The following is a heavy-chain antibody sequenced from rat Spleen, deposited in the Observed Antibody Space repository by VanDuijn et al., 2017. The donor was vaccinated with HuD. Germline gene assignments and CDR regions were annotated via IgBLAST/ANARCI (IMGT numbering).Heavy chain of an antibody. CDR1: GFSLISYS. Sequence: QVQLRESGPGLVQPSQTLSLTCTVSGFSLISYSVHWVRQSRGRGLEWMGVMWAARGATEYNSSLKSRLTITRDTSKSQVYLKMNSLQSEDTATYYCARADIAAISTDGIWGQGVMVTVSS. D-gene: IGHD1-2*01. CDR3: ARADIAAISTDGI. V-gene: IGHV2-30*01. CDR2: MWAARGAT. J-gene: IGHJ2*01.